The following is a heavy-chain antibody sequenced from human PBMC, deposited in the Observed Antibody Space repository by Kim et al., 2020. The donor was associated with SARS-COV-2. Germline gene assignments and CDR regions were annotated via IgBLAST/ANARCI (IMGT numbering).Heavy chain of an antibody. D-gene: IGHD3-16*02. V-gene: IGHV4-34*01. CDR1: GGSFSGYY. Sequence: SETLSLTCAVYGGSFSGYYWSWIRQPPGKGLEWIGEINHSGSTNYNPSLKSRVTISVDTSKNQFSLKLSSVTAADTAVYYCARDGRVYYDYIWGSYRYNGYDYWGQGTLVTVSS. J-gene: IGHJ4*02. CDR3: ARDGRVYYDYIWGSYRYNGYDY. CDR2: INHSGST.